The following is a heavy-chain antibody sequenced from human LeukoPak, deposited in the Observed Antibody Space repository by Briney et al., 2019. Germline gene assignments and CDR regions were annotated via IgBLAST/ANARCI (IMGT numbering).Heavy chain of an antibody. Sequence: SVKVSCKASGGTFSSYAISWVRQAPGQGLEWMGGIIPIFGTANYAQKFQGRVTITADESTSTACMELSSLRSEDTAVYYCAIPVDIVATTHPGYFDYWGQGTLVTVSS. CDR1: GGTFSSYA. CDR2: IIPIFGTA. V-gene: IGHV1-69*01. D-gene: IGHD5-12*01. J-gene: IGHJ4*02. CDR3: AIPVDIVATTHPGYFDY.